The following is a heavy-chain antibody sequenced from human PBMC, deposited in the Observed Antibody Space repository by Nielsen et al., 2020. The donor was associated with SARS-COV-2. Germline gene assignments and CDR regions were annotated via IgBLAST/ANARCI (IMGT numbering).Heavy chain of an antibody. CDR1: DGSVSSGSYY. Sequence: SETLSLTCTVSDGSVSSGSYYWSWIRQPPGKGLEWIGYIYYSGSTNYNPSLKSRVTISVDTSKNQFSLKLSSVTAADTAVYYCARQYNWNDLDLNWFDPWGQGTLVTVSS. CDR2: IYYSGST. D-gene: IGHD1-1*01. J-gene: IGHJ5*02. V-gene: IGHV4-61*01. CDR3: ARQYNWNDLDLNWFDP.